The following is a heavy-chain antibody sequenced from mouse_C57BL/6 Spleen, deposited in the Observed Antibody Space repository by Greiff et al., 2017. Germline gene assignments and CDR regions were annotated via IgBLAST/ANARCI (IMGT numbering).Heavy chain of an antibody. CDR1: GFTFSDYY. V-gene: IGHV5-12*01. D-gene: IGHD3-3*01. CDR3: ARQSEAGTGGDYFDY. CDR2: ISNGGGST. J-gene: IGHJ2*01. Sequence: EVQLVESGGGLVQPGGSLKLSCAASGFTFSDYYMYWVRQTPEKRLEWVAYISNGGGSTYYPDTVKGRFTISRDNAKNTLYLQMSRLKSGDTAMYYCARQSEAGTGGDYFDYWGQGTTLTVSS.